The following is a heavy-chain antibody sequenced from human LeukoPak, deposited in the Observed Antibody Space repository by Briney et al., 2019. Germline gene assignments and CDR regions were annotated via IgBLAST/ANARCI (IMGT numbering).Heavy chain of an antibody. V-gene: IGHV3-33*01. CDR2: IWYDGSNK. Sequence: GGSLRLSCAASGFTFSSYGMHWVRQAPGKGLEWVAVIWYDGSNKYYADSVKGRFTISRDNSKNTLYLQMNSLRAEDTAVYYCARDALEWCPADYYYYYGMDVWGQGTTVTVSS. CDR3: ARDALEWCPADYYYYYGMDV. CDR1: GFTFSSYG. J-gene: IGHJ6*02. D-gene: IGHD3-3*01.